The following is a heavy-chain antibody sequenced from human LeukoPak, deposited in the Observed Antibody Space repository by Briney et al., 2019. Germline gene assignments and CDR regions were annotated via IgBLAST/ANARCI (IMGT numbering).Heavy chain of an antibody. J-gene: IGHJ3*02. CDR3: ARPTRGDSSSWFDAFDI. V-gene: IGHV4-38-2*02. CDR2: IYHSGST. Sequence: SETLSLTCTVSGYSISSGYYWGWIRQPPGKGLEWIGSIYHSGSTYYNPSLKSRVTISVDTSKNQFSLKLSSVTAADTAVYYCARPTRGDSSSWFDAFDIWGQGTMVTVSS. CDR1: GYSISSGYY. D-gene: IGHD6-13*01.